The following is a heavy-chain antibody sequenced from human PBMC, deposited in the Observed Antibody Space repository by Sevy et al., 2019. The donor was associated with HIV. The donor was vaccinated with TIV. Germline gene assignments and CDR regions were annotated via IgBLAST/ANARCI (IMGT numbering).Heavy chain of an antibody. J-gene: IGHJ3*01. Sequence: ASVKVSCKTSGYTFRTLDINWLRQAPGQGPEWMGWLNPERGDAGYGTKFLGRVTITRDTSINTAYMELSSLRSDDTAVYYCARGGDPGQPYTALDFWGQGTKVTVSS. CDR1: GYTFRTLD. CDR2: LNPERGDA. V-gene: IGHV1-8*01. D-gene: IGHD2-2*01. CDR3: ARGGDPGQPYTALDF.